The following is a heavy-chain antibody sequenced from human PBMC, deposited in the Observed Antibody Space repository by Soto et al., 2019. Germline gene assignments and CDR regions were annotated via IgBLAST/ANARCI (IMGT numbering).Heavy chain of an antibody. J-gene: IGHJ3*02. CDR3: AKASLSLWLSDPDAFDI. Sequence: GSLRLSCAASGFTFSSYAMRWVRQAPGKGLEWVSAISGSGCSTYYAGSVKGRFTISRDNSKNTLYLQMNSLRAEDTAVYYCAKASLSLWLSDPDAFDIWGQGTMVTVSS. CDR2: ISGSGCST. V-gene: IGHV3-23*01. D-gene: IGHD3-22*01. CDR1: GFTFSSYA.